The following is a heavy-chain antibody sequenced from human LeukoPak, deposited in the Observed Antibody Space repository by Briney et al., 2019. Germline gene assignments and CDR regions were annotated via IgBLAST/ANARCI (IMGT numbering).Heavy chain of an antibody. V-gene: IGHV3-23*01. CDR3: AKDSYDTTGYYIEGFEY. CDR2: ISASGGNT. J-gene: IGHJ4*02. Sequence: QAGGTLRLSCAASGFTFSSYAMSWVRQAPGKGLEWVSAISASGGNTYYADSMKGRFTISRDNSKNTLYLQINSLRAEDTAVYYCAKDSYDTTGYYIEGFEYWGQGTLVTVSS. D-gene: IGHD3-22*01. CDR1: GFTFSSYA.